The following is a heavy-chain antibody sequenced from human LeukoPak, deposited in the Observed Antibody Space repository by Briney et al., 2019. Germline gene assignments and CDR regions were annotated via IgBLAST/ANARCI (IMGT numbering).Heavy chain of an antibody. V-gene: IGHV1-2*02. Sequence: ASVKVSCKASGYTFTAYYIHWARQAPGQGLEWMGWINPKSGGSNYAQKFQGRVTITRNTSISTAYMELSSLRSEGTAVYYCARGEPPIAAVGYDYWGQGTLVTVSS. CDR2: INPKSGGS. CDR1: GYTFTAYY. D-gene: IGHD6-13*01. J-gene: IGHJ4*02. CDR3: ARGEPPIAAVGYDY.